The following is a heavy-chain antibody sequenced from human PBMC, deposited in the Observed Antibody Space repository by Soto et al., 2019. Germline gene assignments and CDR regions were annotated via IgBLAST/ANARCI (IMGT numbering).Heavy chain of an antibody. Sequence: GGSLRLSCSASGFTFSSYAMHWVRQAPGKGLEYVSAISSNGGSTYYADSVKGRFTISRDNSKNTLYLQMSSLRAEDTAVYYCVKVWGFWSGYYSSDYWGQGTLVTVSS. CDR2: ISSNGGST. J-gene: IGHJ4*02. D-gene: IGHD3-3*01. V-gene: IGHV3-64D*08. CDR1: GFTFSSYA. CDR3: VKVWGFWSGYYSSDY.